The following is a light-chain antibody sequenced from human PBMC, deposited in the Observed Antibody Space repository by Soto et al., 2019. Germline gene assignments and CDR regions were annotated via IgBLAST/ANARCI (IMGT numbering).Light chain of an antibody. Sequence: QSALTQPASVSGSPGQSITISCTGTSSDVGSYNLVSWYQQHPGKAPKLMIYEGSKRPSGVSNRFSGSKSGNTASLTISGLQAEDEADYYCCSYAGSSIVVFGGGTTLTVL. J-gene: IGLJ2*01. CDR3: CSYAGSSIVV. CDR1: SSDVGSYNL. V-gene: IGLV2-23*01. CDR2: EGS.